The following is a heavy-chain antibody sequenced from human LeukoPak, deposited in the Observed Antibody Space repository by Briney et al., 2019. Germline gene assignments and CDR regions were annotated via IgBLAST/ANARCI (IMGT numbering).Heavy chain of an antibody. CDR2: IKTDGRTT. Sequence: GGSLRLSCAASGMTFSNHWMHWVRQAPGKGLVWVSLIKTDGRTTIYADSVKGRFTISRDNSKSTLYLQMNSLRAEDTAIYYCTTGPSYGYEWWGQGTVVTVS. D-gene: IGHD3-16*01. J-gene: IGHJ4*02. CDR1: GMTFSNHW. CDR3: TTGPSYGYEW. V-gene: IGHV3-74*01.